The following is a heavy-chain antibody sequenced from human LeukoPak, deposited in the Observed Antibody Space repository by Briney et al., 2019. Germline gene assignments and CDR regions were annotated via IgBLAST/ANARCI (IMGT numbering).Heavy chain of an antibody. CDR3: AKEAYSSGWYWLDY. CDR1: GFTFSSFG. J-gene: IGHJ4*02. D-gene: IGHD6-19*01. V-gene: IGHV3-30*02. CDR2: IRYDGSNK. Sequence: GGSLGLSWPALGFTFSSFGMHWFGQAPAKGRGGGPFIRYDGSNKYYADSVKGRFTISRDNSKNTLYLQMNSLRAEDTAVYYCAKEAYSSGWYWLDYWGQGTLVTVSS.